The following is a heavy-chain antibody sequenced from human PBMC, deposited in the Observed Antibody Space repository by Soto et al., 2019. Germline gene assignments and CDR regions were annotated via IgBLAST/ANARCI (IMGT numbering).Heavy chain of an antibody. CDR2: IYSGGST. CDR1: GFTFSSHG. V-gene: IGHV3-53*04. CDR3: ARGNTYYDFWSGPYYMDV. Sequence: GGSLRLSCAASGFTFSSHGMHWVRQAPGKGLEWVSVIYSGGSTYYADSVKGRFTISRHNSKNTLYLQMNSLRAEDTAVYYCARGNTYYDFWSGPYYMDVWGKGTTVTVSS. D-gene: IGHD3-3*01. J-gene: IGHJ6*03.